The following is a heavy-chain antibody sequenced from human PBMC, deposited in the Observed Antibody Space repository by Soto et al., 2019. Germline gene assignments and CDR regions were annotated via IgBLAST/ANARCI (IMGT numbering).Heavy chain of an antibody. Sequence: ASVKVSCKASGYSFTNYAIHWVRQAPGQRLEWMGWINAANGNAYYSQKFQGRVTITRDTSASTAHMELSSLRSEDTAVYYCARAPYGGSLDFWGQGTLVTVSS. D-gene: IGHD4-17*01. CDR3: ARAPYGGSLDF. J-gene: IGHJ4*02. V-gene: IGHV1-3*01. CDR2: INAANGNA. CDR1: GYSFTNYA.